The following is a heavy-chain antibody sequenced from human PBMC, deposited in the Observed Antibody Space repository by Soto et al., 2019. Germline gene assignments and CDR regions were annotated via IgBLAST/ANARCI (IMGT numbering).Heavy chain of an antibody. CDR2: IYYSGST. CDR1: GGSISSDGYY. D-gene: IGHD3-10*01. J-gene: IGHJ6*02. Sequence: QVQLQESGPGLVKPSQTLSLTCTVSGGSISSDGYYWTWIRQHPGKGLEWIGYIYYSGSTNYNPSLKSRVTMSLDTSKNQFSLKLSSVTAADTAVYYCASEESVTGESYYNYYGVDAWGQGTTVTVSS. CDR3: ASEESVTGESYYNYYGVDA. V-gene: IGHV4-31*03.